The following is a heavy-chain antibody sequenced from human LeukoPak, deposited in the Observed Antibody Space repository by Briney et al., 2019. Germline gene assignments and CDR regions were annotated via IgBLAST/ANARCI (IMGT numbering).Heavy chain of an antibody. J-gene: IGHJ4*02. Sequence: ASVTVSCKASGYTFTSYYMHWVRQAPGQGPEWMGIIDPSGGSTSYAQKFQGRVTMTRDTSTSTVYMELSSLRSEDTAVYYCARDPGMGGSYDETGDYWGQGTLVTVSS. CDR1: GYTFTSYY. D-gene: IGHD1-26*01. CDR2: IDPSGGST. CDR3: ARDPGMGGSYDETGDY. V-gene: IGHV1-46*01.